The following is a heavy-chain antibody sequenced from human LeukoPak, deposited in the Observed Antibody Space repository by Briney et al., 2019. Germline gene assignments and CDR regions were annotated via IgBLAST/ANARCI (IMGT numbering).Heavy chain of an antibody. CDR2: INSHGGST. J-gene: IGHJ2*01. D-gene: IGHD5-18*01. CDR3: AGRWPARDTVMVSTMIKWYFDL. Sequence: GGSLRLSCAASGFAFSSYAMHWVRQAPGKGLEYVSGINSHGGSTFYTNSVKGRFTISRDNSKNTLYLQMGSLRTEVLAVYYCAGRWPARDTVMVSTMIKWYFDLWGRGTLVTVSS. CDR1: GFAFSSYA. V-gene: IGHV3-64*01.